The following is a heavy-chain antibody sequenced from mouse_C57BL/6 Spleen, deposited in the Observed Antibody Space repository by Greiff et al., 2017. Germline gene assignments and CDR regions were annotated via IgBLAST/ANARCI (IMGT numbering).Heavy chain of an antibody. J-gene: IGHJ4*01. CDR2: IYPRSGNP. D-gene: IGHD4-1*01. CDR3: ALTWTDYYAMDY. Sequence: QVQLQQSGAELARPGASVKLSCKASGYTFTSYGISWVKQRTGQGLEWIGEIYPRSGNPYYNEKLKGKATLTADKSSSTAYMELRSLTSEDSSVYFCALTWTDYYAMDYWGQGTSVTVSS. V-gene: IGHV1-81*01. CDR1: GYTFTSYG.